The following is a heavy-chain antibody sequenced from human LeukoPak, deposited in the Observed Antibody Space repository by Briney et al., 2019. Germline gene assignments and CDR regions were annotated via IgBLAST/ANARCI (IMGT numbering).Heavy chain of an antibody. D-gene: IGHD6-6*01. Sequence: SVKVSCKASGGTFSSYAISWVRQAPGQGLEWMGGIIPIFGTANYAQKFQGRVTITADESTSTPYMELSSLRSEDTAVYYCAREPQGRSSKDYWGQGTLVTVSS. V-gene: IGHV1-69*13. CDR2: IIPIFGTA. J-gene: IGHJ4*02. CDR3: AREPQGRSSKDY. CDR1: GGTFSSYA.